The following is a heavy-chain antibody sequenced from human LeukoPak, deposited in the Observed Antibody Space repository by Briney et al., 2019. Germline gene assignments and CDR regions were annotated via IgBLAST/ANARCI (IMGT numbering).Heavy chain of an antibody. J-gene: IGHJ4*02. Sequence: PSETLSLTCTVSGGSISSHYWSWIRQPPGKEPEWIGYIHYSGSTNYNPSLKSRVTMSVDTSKNQFSLKLTSVTAADTAVYYCARGGSSSSWPFYYWGQGTLVTVSS. V-gene: IGHV4-59*11. D-gene: IGHD6-13*01. CDR2: IHYSGST. CDR3: ARGGSSSSWPFYY. CDR1: GGSISSHY.